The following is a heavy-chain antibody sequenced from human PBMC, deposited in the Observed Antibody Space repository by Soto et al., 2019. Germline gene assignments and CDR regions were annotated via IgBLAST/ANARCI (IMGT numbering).Heavy chain of an antibody. V-gene: IGHV3-23*01. CDR3: ARHHYCSGSSCANDY. D-gene: IGHD2-15*01. J-gene: IGHJ4*02. Sequence: PGGSLRLSCAASGFTFSSYAMSWVRQAPGKGLEWASAISGGGGNTHYIDPVKGRFTISRDNSKNTVYLQINSLRAEDTAIYYCARHHYCSGSSCANDYWGQGTLVTVSS. CDR2: ISGGGGNT. CDR1: GFTFSSYA.